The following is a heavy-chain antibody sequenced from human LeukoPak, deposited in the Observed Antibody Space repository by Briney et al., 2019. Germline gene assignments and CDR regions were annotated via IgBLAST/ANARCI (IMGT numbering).Heavy chain of an antibody. J-gene: IGHJ4*02. Sequence: GESLKISCKGSGYRFTSYWISWVRQMPGKGLEWMGMIDPSDSHTNYSPSFQGHVTISADKSINTAYLQWSSLKASDTAIYYCARQEGVPYLDCWGQGTLVTVSS. D-gene: IGHD3-16*01. CDR2: IDPSDSHT. CDR1: GYRFTSYW. CDR3: ARQEGVPYLDC. V-gene: IGHV5-10-1*01.